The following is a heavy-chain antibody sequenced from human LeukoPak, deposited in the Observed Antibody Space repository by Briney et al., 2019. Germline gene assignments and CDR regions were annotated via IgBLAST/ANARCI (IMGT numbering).Heavy chain of an antibody. J-gene: IGHJ4*02. D-gene: IGHD3-10*01. V-gene: IGHV1-69*13. Sequence: ASVKVSCKASGGTFSSYAISWVRQAPGQGLEWMGGIIPIFGTANYAQKFQGRVTITADESTSTAYMELSSPRSEDTAVYYCAREPVLYHGSGSLSCWGQGTLVTVSS. CDR3: AREPVLYHGSGSLSC. CDR2: IIPIFGTA. CDR1: GGTFSSYA.